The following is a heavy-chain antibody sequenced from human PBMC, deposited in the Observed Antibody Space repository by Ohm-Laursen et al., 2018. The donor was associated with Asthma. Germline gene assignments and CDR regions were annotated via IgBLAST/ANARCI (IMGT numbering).Heavy chain of an antibody. CDR2: IKQDGSEK. D-gene: IGHD2-21*02. J-gene: IGHJ4*02. CDR3: ARDRGGDRSFDY. CDR1: GFTFSSYW. Sequence: SLRLSCSASGFTFSSYWMSWVRQAPGKGLEWVANIKQDGSEKYYVDSVKGRFTISRDNAKNSLYLQMSSLRDEDTAVYYCARDRGGDRSFDYWGQGTLVTVSS. V-gene: IGHV3-7*01.